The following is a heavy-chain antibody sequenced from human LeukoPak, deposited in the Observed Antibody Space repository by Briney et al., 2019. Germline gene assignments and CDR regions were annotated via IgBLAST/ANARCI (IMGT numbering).Heavy chain of an antibody. Sequence: GGSLRLSCAASGFTFSSYAMHWVRQAPGKGLEWVAVISYDGSNKYYADSVKGRFTISRDNSKNTLYLQMNSLRAEDTAVYYCARGAASSSPEDYYYYYGMDVWGQGTTVTVSS. D-gene: IGHD6-6*01. CDR2: ISYDGSNK. V-gene: IGHV3-30-3*01. CDR1: GFTFSSYA. J-gene: IGHJ6*02. CDR3: ARGAASSSPEDYYYYYGMDV.